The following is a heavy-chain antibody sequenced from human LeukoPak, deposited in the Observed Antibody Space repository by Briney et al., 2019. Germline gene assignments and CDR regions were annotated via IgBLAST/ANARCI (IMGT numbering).Heavy chain of an antibody. CDR2: IYTSGST. V-gene: IGHV4-61*02. CDR3: ARAPLYGYNQD. D-gene: IGHD5-24*01. CDR1: GGSISSGSYY. J-gene: IGHJ4*02. Sequence: SETLSLTCTVSGGSISSGSYYWSWIRQPAGKGLEWIGRIYTSGSTNYNPSLKSRVTISVDASKTQFSLKLSSVTAADTAVYYCARAPLYGYNQDWGQGTLVTVSS.